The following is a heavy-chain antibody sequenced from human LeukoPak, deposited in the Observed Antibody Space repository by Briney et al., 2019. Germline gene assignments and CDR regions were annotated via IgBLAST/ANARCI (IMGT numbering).Heavy chain of an antibody. CDR1: GFTFNNYG. D-gene: IGHD3-22*01. CDR2: ISGSGGTT. CDR3: ARSGYYYVESENYFDY. J-gene: IGHJ4*02. Sequence: PGGSLRLSCGASGFTFNNYGMSWVRQAPGKGPEWVSAISGSGGTTYYADSVKGRVTISRDNSKNTLYLQMNSLRAEDTAVYYCARSGYYYVESENYFDYWGQGTLVTVSS. V-gene: IGHV3-23*01.